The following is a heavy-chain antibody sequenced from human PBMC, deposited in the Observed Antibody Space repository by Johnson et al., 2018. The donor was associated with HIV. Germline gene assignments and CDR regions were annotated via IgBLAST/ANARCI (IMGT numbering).Heavy chain of an antibody. D-gene: IGHD6-13*01. CDR1: GFTFDDYA. CDR2: ISYDGSNK. CDR3: AKDSTSYSSRWVGAFDI. V-gene: IGHV3-30*18. Sequence: QVQLVDSGGGLVQPGRSLRLSCAASGFTFDDYAIHWVRQAPGKGLEWGAVISYDGSNKYYAESVKGRFTISRDNPKNTLYLQMNSLRPEDTAVYYCAKDSTSYSSRWVGAFDIWGQGTMVTVSA. J-gene: IGHJ3*02.